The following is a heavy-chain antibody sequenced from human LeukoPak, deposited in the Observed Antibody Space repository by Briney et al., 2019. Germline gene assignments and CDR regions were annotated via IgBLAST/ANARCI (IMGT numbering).Heavy chain of an antibody. J-gene: IGHJ5*02. CDR2: ISGGGGST. CDR1: GFTFSSYA. V-gene: IGHV3-23*01. CDR3: AKDAFYSNYGIPRFDP. Sequence: GGSLRLSCAASGFTFSSYAMSWVRQSPGKGLGGVSGISGGGGSTYYADSAKGRFTISRDNSNNPLYLQMNSLRAEDTAVYYCAKDAFYSNYGIPRFDPWGQGTLVTVSS. D-gene: IGHD4-11*01.